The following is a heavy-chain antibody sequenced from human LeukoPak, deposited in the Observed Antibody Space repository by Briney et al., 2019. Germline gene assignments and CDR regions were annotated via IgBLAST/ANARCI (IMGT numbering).Heavy chain of an antibody. Sequence: PGGSLRLSCAASGFTFPTYAMSWVRQAPGKGLEWVSAISNSGGSIYYADSVKGRFTISRDNSKNTLYLQMNSLRAEDTAIYYCAKDRSRGVIGTFESWGQGTLVTVSS. D-gene: IGHD3-10*01. V-gene: IGHV3-23*01. CDR1: GFTFPTYA. CDR2: ISNSGGSI. J-gene: IGHJ4*02. CDR3: AKDRSRGVIGTFES.